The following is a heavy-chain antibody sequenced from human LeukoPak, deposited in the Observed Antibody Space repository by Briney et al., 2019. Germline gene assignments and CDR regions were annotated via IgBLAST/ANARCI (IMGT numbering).Heavy chain of an antibody. J-gene: IGHJ4*02. CDR1: GFTFSSYA. CDR3: ARENIAGYYYDSSGYYRDDY. D-gene: IGHD3-22*01. Sequence: GGSLRLSCAASGFTFSSYAMHWVRQAPGKGLEWVTLISYDGSNKYYADSVKGRFTISRDNSKNTLYLQMNSLRAEDTAVYYCARENIAGYYYDSSGYYRDDYWGQGTLVTVSS. CDR2: ISYDGSNK. V-gene: IGHV3-30-3*01.